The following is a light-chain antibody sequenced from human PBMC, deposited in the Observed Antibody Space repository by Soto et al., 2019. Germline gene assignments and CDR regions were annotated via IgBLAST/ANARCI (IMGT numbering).Light chain of an antibody. CDR3: QQTYRTPT. CDR2: HVS. CDR1: QSVSNS. Sequence: DIQMTQSPSSLSASIGDRVTITCRASQSVSNSLNWYQQKPGEAPNLLIYHVSNLQSGVPSRFSGSGSGTDFTLIIRSLQPEDFATYYCQQTYRTPTFGQGTKVDIQ. J-gene: IGKJ1*01. V-gene: IGKV1-39*01.